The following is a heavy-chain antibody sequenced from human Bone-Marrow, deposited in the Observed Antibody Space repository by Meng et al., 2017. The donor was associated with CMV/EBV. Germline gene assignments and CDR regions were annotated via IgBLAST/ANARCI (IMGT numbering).Heavy chain of an antibody. D-gene: IGHD1-26*01. J-gene: IGHJ3*02. CDR1: GGTFSSYA. Sequence: GGSLRLSCKASGGTFSSYAISWVRQAPGQGLEWMGGIIPIFGTANYAQKFQGRVTITTDESTSTAYMERSSLRSEDTAVYYCVRAGGVGAPNNDAFDIWGQGTRVTVSS. CDR3: VRAGGVGAPNNDAFDI. CDR2: IIPIFGTA. V-gene: IGHV1-69*05.